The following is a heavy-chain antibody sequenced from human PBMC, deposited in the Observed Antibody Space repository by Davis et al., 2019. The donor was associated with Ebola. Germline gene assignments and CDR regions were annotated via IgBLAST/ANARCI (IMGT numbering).Heavy chain of an antibody. CDR3: ARELAAPDGS. CDR1: GYTFTNYG. CDR2: IIPILGIA. D-gene: IGHD6-13*01. V-gene: IGHV1-69*04. J-gene: IGHJ4*02. Sequence: SVKVSCKASGYTFTNYGISWVRQAPGQGLEWMGRIIPILGIANYAQKFQGRVTITADKSTSTAYMELSSLRSEDTAVYYCARELAAPDGSWGQGTLVTVSS.